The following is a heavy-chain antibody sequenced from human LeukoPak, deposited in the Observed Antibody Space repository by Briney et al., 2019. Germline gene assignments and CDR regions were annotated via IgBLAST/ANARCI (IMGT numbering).Heavy chain of an antibody. Sequence: ASVKVSCKASGYTFTSYGISWVRQAPGQGLEWMGWINPNSGGTNYAQKFQGRVTMTRDTSISTAYMELSRLRSDDTAVYYCARGNIVGATLDFDYWGQGTLVTVSS. J-gene: IGHJ4*02. CDR3: ARGNIVGATLDFDY. D-gene: IGHD1-26*01. CDR1: GYTFTSYG. V-gene: IGHV1-2*02. CDR2: INPNSGGT.